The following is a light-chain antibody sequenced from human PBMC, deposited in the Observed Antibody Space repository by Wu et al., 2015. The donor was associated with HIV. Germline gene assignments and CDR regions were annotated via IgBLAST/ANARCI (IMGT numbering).Light chain of an antibody. Sequence: IQLTQSPSSLSAFIGDRVTITCRASQDIGNYFAWYQQKPGKAPKLLIYTTSTLQSGVPSRFSGSRSGTDFTLTISSLQPEDFATYYCQHLNSYSYTFGQGTKLE. CDR1: QDIGNY. CDR3: QHLNSYSYT. V-gene: IGKV1-9*01. J-gene: IGKJ2*01. CDR2: TTS.